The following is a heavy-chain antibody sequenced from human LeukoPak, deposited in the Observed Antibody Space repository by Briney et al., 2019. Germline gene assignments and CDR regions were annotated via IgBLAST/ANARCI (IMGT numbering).Heavy chain of an antibody. J-gene: IGHJ5*02. D-gene: IGHD3-22*01. CDR1: GFTFSTYA. CDR2: ISGSGGTT. Sequence: PGGSLRLSCTASGFTFSTYAMTWLRQPPGKGLEWVSAISGSGGTTYYADSVKGRFTISRDNSRNTLYLQMNSLRAEDSAVYYCFRDGSGFPTWGQGTLVTVSS. CDR3: FRDGSGFPT. V-gene: IGHV3-23*01.